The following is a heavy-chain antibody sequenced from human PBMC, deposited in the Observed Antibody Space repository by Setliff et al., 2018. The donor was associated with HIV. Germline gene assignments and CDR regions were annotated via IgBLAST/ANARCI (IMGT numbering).Heavy chain of an antibody. Sequence: SVKVSCKASGGTFSSYVISWVRQAPGQGLEWTGGIIPIFGTANYAQKFKGRVTITADESMTTAYMELSSLRSEDTAVYYCARSPPAKHHFDYWGQGTPVTVSS. CDR3: ARSPPAKHHFDY. CDR2: IIPIFGTA. CDR1: GGTFSSYV. J-gene: IGHJ4*02. V-gene: IGHV1-69*13.